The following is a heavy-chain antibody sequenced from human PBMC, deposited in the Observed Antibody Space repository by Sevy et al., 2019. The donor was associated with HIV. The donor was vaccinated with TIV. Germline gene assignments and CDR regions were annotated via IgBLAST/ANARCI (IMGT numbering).Heavy chain of an antibody. Sequence: SETLSLTCTVSGGSISSGSYYWSWIRQPAGKGLAWIGRFYTSGNTNYNPSLQSRVTISVDTSKNQFSLKLSSVTAADTAVYYCARGLRDYDILTGFYYYYYMDVWGKGTTVTVSS. J-gene: IGHJ6*03. V-gene: IGHV4-61*02. CDR2: FYTSGNT. CDR3: ARGLRDYDILTGFYYYYYMDV. D-gene: IGHD3-9*01. CDR1: GGSISSGSYY.